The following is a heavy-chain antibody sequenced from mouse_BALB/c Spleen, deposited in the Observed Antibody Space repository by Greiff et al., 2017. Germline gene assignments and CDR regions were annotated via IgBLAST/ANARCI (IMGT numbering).Heavy chain of an antibody. CDR2: ISSGGGNT. CDR1: GFTFSSYT. CDR3: ARWGLVYAMDY. D-gene: IGHD2-4*01. Sequence: EVQLVESGGGLVKPGGSLKLSCAASGFTFSSYTMSWVRQTPEKRLEWVATISSGGGNTYYPDSVKGRFTISRDNAKNNLYLQMSSLRSEDTALYYCARWGLVYAMDYWGQGTSVTVSS. V-gene: IGHV5-9*03. J-gene: IGHJ4*01.